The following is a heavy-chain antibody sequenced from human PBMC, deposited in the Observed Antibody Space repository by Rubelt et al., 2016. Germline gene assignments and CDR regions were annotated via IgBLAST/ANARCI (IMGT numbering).Heavy chain of an antibody. D-gene: IGHD4-17*01. CDR2: IYPGDSYT. V-gene: IGHV5-10-1*01. CDR3: ARLYGDHLYYYYYYYMDV. J-gene: IGHJ6*03. Sequence: RIYPGDSYTNYSPSFQGHVTISADKSISTAYLQWSSLKASDTAMYYCARLYGDHLYYYYYYYMDVWGKGTTVTVSS.